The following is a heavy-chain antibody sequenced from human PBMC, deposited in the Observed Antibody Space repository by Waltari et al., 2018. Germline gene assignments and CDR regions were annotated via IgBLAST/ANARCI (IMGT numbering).Heavy chain of an antibody. J-gene: IGHJ4*02. Sequence: EVQLVESGGGLVQPGGSLRLSCAASGLTFCSVWMHWVRQAPGKGPVLVSRIKSDGSDSDYAHVVKGRFTISLDNDKDTLYLQINSLRAEDTAVYYCARDNWGPAYWGQGTLVTVPS. D-gene: IGHD7-27*01. CDR3: ARDNWGPAY. CDR2: IKSDGSDS. V-gene: IGHV3-74*01. CDR1: GLTFCSVW.